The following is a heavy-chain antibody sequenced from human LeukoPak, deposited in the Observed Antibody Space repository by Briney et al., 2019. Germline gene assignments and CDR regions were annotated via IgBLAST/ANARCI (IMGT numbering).Heavy chain of an antibody. CDR1: GFTFSGST. J-gene: IGHJ5*02. CDR3: TGQAALVAAENWFDP. CDR2: IRSKPNSYAT. V-gene: IGHV3-73*01. D-gene: IGHD2-15*01. Sequence: GESLKLSCVASGFTFSGSTIHWVRQASGKGLEWVGRIRSKPNSYATTYAASLKGRFIISRDDSKNTAYLQMSSLEIEDTAVYYCTGQAALVAAENWFDPWGQGTLVTVSS.